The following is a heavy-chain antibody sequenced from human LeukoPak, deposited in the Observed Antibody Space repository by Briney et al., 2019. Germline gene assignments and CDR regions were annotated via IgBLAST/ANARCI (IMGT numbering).Heavy chain of an antibody. CDR3: ASLRYSSSSHPLDY. J-gene: IGHJ4*02. V-gene: IGHV4-39*01. CDR1: GGSISSSSYY. Sequence: SETLSLTCTVSGGSISSSSYYWGWIRQPPGKGLEWIGSIYYSGSTYYNPSLKSRVTISVDTSKNQFSLKLSSVTAEDTAVYYCASLRYSSSSHPLDYWGQGTLVTVSS. D-gene: IGHD6-6*01. CDR2: IYYSGST.